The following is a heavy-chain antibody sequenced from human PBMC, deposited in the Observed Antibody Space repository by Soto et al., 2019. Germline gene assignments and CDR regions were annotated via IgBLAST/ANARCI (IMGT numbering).Heavy chain of an antibody. V-gene: IGHV1-69*13. CDR2: IIPMFGTA. CDR3: ARRYCSGDSCYYYGMDV. CDR1: GGTFSSYA. Sequence: ASVKVSCKASGGTFSSYAISWVRQAPGQGLEWMGGIIPMFGTANYAQKFQGRVTITADESTSTAYMELSSLRSEDTAVYYCARRYCSGDSCYYYGMDVWGQGTTVTVSS. D-gene: IGHD2-15*01. J-gene: IGHJ6*02.